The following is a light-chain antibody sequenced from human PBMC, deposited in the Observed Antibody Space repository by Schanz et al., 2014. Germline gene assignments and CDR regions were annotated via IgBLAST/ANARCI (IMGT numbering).Light chain of an antibody. V-gene: IGKV3D-20*02. Sequence: DIVLTQSPGTLSLSPGERATLSCRASQSLSSNHLAWYQQKPGQAPRLLIYGASNRASGIPDRFSGSGSGTDFTLTITRLETEDFAVYYCQQRSNWPITFGQGTRLEIK. J-gene: IGKJ5*01. CDR1: QSLSSNH. CDR2: GAS. CDR3: QQRSNWPIT.